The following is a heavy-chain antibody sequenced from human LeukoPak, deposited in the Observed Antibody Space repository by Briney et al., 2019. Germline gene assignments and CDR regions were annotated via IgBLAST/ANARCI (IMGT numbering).Heavy chain of an antibody. D-gene: IGHD1-26*01. CDR2: IYYSGST. CDR3: ARHGEWELHSFYFDY. V-gene: IGHV4-39*01. CDR1: GGSISSSSYY. Sequence: SETLSLTCTVSGGSISSSSYYWGWIRQPPGKGLEWIGSIYYSGSTYCNPSLKSRVTISVDTSKNQFSLKLSSVTAADTAVYYCARHGEWELHSFYFDYWGQGTLVTVSS. J-gene: IGHJ4*02.